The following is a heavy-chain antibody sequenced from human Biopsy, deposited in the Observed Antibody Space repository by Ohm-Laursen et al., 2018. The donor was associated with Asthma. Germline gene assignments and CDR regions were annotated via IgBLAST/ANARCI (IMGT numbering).Heavy chain of an antibody. CDR3: ASDFPKDYVRYNFQF. CDR2: HDHEEGGT. V-gene: IGHV1-24*01. J-gene: IGHJ4*02. CDR1: GYSLTVLS. Sequence: GASVKVSCKISGYSLTVLSMHWVRQAPGQGLEWMGGHDHEEGGTVNAWRFQGRVTMTEDTSTDTAYMELSSLSSDDTAVYYCASDFPKDYVRYNFQFWGQGTLVTVSS. D-gene: IGHD4-17*01.